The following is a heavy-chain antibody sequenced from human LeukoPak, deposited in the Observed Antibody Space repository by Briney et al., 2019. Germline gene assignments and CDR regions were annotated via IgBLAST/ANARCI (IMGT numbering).Heavy chain of an antibody. CDR3: ASPAAAGKYYFDY. V-gene: IGHV3-53*01. CDR1: GFTVSSNY. D-gene: IGHD6-13*01. Sequence: GGSLRLSCAASGFTVSSNYMSWVRQAPGKGLEWVSVIYSGGSTYYADSVKGRFTISRDNSKNTLYLQMNSLRAEDTAVYYCASPAAAGKYYFDYWGQGTLVTVSS. J-gene: IGHJ4*02. CDR2: IYSGGST.